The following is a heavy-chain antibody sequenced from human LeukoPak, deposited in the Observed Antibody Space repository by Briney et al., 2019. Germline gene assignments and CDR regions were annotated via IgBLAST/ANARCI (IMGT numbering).Heavy chain of an antibody. CDR3: ARSDYGSGNGLDV. D-gene: IGHD3-10*01. CDR1: GYTFSGYY. CDR2: INPNSGGT. V-gene: IGHV1-2*04. Sequence: ASVKVSCKASGYTFSGYYMHWVRQAPGQGLEWMGWINPNSGGTNCAQKFQGWVTMTRDTSISTAYMELSSLKSDDTAVYYCARSDYGSGNGLDVWGQGTTVTVSS. J-gene: IGHJ6*02.